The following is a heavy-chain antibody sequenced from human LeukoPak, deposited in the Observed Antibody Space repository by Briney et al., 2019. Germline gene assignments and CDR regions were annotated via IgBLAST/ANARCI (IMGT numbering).Heavy chain of an antibody. Sequence: PSETLSLTCTVSGGSISIYYWSWIRQPPGKGLEWIGSIYHSGSTYYNPSLKSRVTISVDTSKNQFSLKLSSVTAADTAVYYCASGPQYYYGSGSYAFDIWGQGTMVTVSS. CDR1: GGSISIYY. CDR3: ASGPQYYYGSGSYAFDI. D-gene: IGHD3-10*01. J-gene: IGHJ3*02. V-gene: IGHV4-59*04. CDR2: IYHSGST.